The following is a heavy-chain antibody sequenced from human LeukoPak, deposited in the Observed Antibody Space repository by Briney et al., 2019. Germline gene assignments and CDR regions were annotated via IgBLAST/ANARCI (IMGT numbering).Heavy chain of an antibody. D-gene: IGHD1-26*01. J-gene: IGHJ4*02. CDR2: ISSSSSYI. CDR1: GFTFSSYS. V-gene: IGHV3-21*01. Sequence: TGGSLRLSCAASGFTFSSYSMNWVRQAPGKGLEWVSSISSSSSYIYYADSVKGRFTISRDNAKNSLYLQMNSLRAEDTAVYYCAREPWELLSSFDYWGQGTLVTVSS. CDR3: AREPWELLSSFDY.